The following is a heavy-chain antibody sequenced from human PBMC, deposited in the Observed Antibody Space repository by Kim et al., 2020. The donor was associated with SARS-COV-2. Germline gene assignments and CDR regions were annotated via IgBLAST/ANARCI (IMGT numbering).Heavy chain of an antibody. CDR1: GGSVSSGSYY. V-gene: IGHV4-61*01. J-gene: IGHJ4*02. CDR2: IYYSGST. CDR3: AQRSSGWYWDYFDY. D-gene: IGHD6-19*01. Sequence: SETLSLTCTVSGGSVSSGSYYWSWIRQPPGKGLEWIGYIYYSGSTNYNPSLKSRVTISVDTSKNQFSLKLSSVTAADTAVYYCAQRSSGWYWDYFDYWGQGTLVTVSS.